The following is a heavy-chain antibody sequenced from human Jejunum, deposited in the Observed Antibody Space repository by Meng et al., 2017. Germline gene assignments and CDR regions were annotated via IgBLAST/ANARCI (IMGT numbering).Heavy chain of an antibody. V-gene: IGHV4-59*11. Sequence: SETLSSTCTVPGGPISGPFWSWIRQPPGKELEWIGYIHYSGNTNYNPSLGGEVTISVDTSRDQFSLKVNSVTAADTAVYFCAKDLGSGSWHGLDVWGQGSTVTVSS. D-gene: IGHD3-10*01. CDR3: AKDLGSGSWHGLDV. CDR1: GGPISGPF. CDR2: IHYSGNT. J-gene: IGHJ6*02.